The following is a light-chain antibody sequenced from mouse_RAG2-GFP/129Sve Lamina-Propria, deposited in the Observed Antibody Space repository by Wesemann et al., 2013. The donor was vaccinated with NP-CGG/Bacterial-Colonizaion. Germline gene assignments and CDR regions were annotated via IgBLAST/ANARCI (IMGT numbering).Light chain of an antibody. Sequence: QIVLTQSPAIMSASLGEEITLTCSASSSVSYMHWYQQKSGTSPKLLIYYTSNLASGVPSRFSGSGSGTFYSLTISSVEAEDAADYYCHQWSSYPTFGGGTKLEIK. V-gene: IGKV4-80*01. J-gene: IGKJ1*01. CDR3: HQWSSYPT. CDR2: YTS. CDR1: SSVSY.